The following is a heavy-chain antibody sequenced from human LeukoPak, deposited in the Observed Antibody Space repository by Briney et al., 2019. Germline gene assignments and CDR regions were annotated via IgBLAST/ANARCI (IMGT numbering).Heavy chain of an antibody. Sequence: SETLSLTCTVSGGSISSYYWSWIRQPAGKGLEWIGRIYTSGSTNYNPSLKSRVTMSVDTSKNQFSLKLSSVTAADTAVYYCARDPSAYSSGWYFNFDYWGQGTLVTVSS. D-gene: IGHD6-19*01. J-gene: IGHJ4*02. CDR1: GGSISSYY. CDR3: ARDPSAYSSGWYFNFDY. CDR2: IYTSGST. V-gene: IGHV4-4*07.